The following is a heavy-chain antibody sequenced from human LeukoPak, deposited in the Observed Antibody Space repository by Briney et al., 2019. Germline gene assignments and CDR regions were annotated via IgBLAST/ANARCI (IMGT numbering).Heavy chain of an antibody. CDR2: ISSSGSTI. J-gene: IGHJ1*01. CDR1: GFTFSDYY. Sequence: GGSLRLSCAASGFTFSDYYMSWIRQAPGKGLEWVSYISSSGSTIYYADSVKGRFTISRDNAKNSLYLQMNSLRAEDTAVYYCATYQLLVKYFQHWGQGTLVTVSS. V-gene: IGHV3-11*01. CDR3: ATYQLLVKYFQH. D-gene: IGHD2-2*01.